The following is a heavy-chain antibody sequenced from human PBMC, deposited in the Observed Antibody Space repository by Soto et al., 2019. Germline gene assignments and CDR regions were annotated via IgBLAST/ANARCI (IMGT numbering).Heavy chain of an antibody. V-gene: IGHV1-3*01. D-gene: IGHD3-22*01. Sequence: GASVKVSCKDSGYPFTSYGINWVRQAPGRGLEWMGWINHGNGNTKYSQQLTGRVIIARDTSASTAYMELSSLRSEDTAVYYCARGGYFDSRNDLAYWGLGTLVTVSS. J-gene: IGHJ4*02. CDR1: GYPFTSYG. CDR2: INHGNGNT. CDR3: ARGGYFDSRNDLAY.